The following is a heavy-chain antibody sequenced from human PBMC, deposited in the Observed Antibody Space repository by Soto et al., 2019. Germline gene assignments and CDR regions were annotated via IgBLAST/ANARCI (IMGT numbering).Heavy chain of an antibody. CDR2: IDPSDSYT. D-gene: IGHD2-2*01. CDR3: ARGIVVVPAAISPNYYYYGMDV. CDR1: GYSFTSYW. J-gene: IGHJ6*02. V-gene: IGHV5-10-1*01. Sequence: PGESLKISCKGSGYSFTSYWISWVRQMPGKGLEWMGRIDPSDSYTNYSPSFQGHVTISADKSISTAYLQWSSLKASDTAMYYCARGIVVVPAAISPNYYYYGMDVWGQGTTVTVSS.